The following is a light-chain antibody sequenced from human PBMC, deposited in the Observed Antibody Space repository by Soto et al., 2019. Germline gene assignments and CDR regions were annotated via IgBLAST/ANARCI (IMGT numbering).Light chain of an antibody. CDR1: QSLVHSDGNTY. CDR2: EIS. V-gene: IGKV2-24*01. J-gene: IGKJ1*01. CDR3: RQATRGWT. Sequence: DIVMTQTPLSSPVTLGQPASISCRSIQSLVHSDGNTYLSWLQQRPGQPPRLLIYEISKRLSGVTDRFSGSGAGTDFTLKISRVEAEDVRVYYWRQATRGWTFGQGTKVEIK.